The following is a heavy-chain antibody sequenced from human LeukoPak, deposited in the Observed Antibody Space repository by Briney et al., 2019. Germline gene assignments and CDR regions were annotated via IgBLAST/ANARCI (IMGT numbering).Heavy chain of an antibody. J-gene: IGHJ5*02. V-gene: IGHV1-18*01. CDR1: GYTFTSYA. CDR3: AKAVVPAAVGFDP. CDR2: ISAYNGNT. Sequence: ASVTVSCKASGYTFTSYAISWVRQAPGQGLEWKGWISAYNGNTNYAQKLQGRVTMTTDTSTSTAYMELRSLRSDDTAVYYCAKAVVPAAVGFDPWGQGTLVTVSS. D-gene: IGHD2-2*01.